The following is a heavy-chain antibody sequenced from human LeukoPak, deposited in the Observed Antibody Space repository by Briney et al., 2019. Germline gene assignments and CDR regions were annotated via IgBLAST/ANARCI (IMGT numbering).Heavy chain of an antibody. Sequence: ASVKVSCKASGHTFTSYYMHWVRQAPGQGLEWMGIIDPSGGSTSYAQKFQGRVTMTRDMSTSTVYMELSSLRSEDTAVYYCARGRVTAIFDYWGQGTLVTVSS. J-gene: IGHJ4*02. CDR3: ARGRVTAIFDY. CDR2: IDPSGGST. D-gene: IGHD2-21*02. CDR1: GHTFTSYY. V-gene: IGHV1-46*01.